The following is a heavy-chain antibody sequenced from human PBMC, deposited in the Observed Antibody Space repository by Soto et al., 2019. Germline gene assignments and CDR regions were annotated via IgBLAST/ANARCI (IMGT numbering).Heavy chain of an antibody. Sequence: PGGSLRLSCAASGFTFSSYAMSWVRQAPGKGLEWVSAISGSGGSTYYADSVKGRFTISRDNSKNTLYLQMNSLRAEDTAVYYCAKDPRYCSSTSCYPAAWRRDYWGQGTLVTVSS. CDR1: GFTFSSYA. CDR3: AKDPRYCSSTSCYPAAWRRDY. J-gene: IGHJ4*02. V-gene: IGHV3-23*01. D-gene: IGHD2-2*01. CDR2: ISGSGGST.